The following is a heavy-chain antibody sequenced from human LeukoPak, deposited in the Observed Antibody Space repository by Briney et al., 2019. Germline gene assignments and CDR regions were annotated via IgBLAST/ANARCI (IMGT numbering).Heavy chain of an antibody. CDR3: AREAERRIVN. Sequence: PSEDLSLTCVVSGFSISSGYYWGWIRQPPGWGLEWIVNSHPSGTTFYNSSLKSRVAMSIDTSKNQFSLKLVSVTAADTAVYYCAREAERRIVNWGQGTLVTVSS. CDR2: SHPSGTT. V-gene: IGHV4-38-2*02. D-gene: IGHD1-1*01. CDR1: GFSISSGYY. J-gene: IGHJ4*02.